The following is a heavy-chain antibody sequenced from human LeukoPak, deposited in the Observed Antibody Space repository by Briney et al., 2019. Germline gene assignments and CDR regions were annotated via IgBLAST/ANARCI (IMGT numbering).Heavy chain of an antibody. D-gene: IGHD1-26*01. CDR2: IKQDGSEK. CDR3: ARGEATYYYYYMDV. Sequence: GGSLRLSCAASGFTFSSYWMSWVRQAPGKGLEWVANIKQDGSEKYYVDSVKGRFTISRDNAKNSLYLQMNSLRAEDTAVYYCARGEATYYYYYMDVWGKGTTVIVSS. V-gene: IGHV3-7*01. CDR1: GFTFSSYW. J-gene: IGHJ6*03.